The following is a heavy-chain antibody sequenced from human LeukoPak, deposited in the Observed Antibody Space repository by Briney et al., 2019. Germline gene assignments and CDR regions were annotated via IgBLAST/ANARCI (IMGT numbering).Heavy chain of an antibody. CDR3: ARGGFYPGSGNQYYFDS. J-gene: IGHJ4*02. Sequence: PGRTVGLAFAAFGFSCDSHDMHWVPEAPGGGLEWVAGLTWDSVGVGYGASVRGRFTISRDNAKNSLFLQMNNVRPEDTALYYCARGGFYPGSGNQYYFDSWGQGTLVTVSS. CDR2: LTWDSVGV. V-gene: IGHV3-9*01. D-gene: IGHD3-10*01. CDR1: GFSCDSHD.